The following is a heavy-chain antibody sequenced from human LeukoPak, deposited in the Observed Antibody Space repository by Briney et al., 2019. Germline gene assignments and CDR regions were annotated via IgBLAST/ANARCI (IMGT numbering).Heavy chain of an antibody. Sequence: AGGSLRLSCAASGFTFNTYTMNWVRQAPGKGLEWVSYISGSSGIIDYADSVRGRFTISRDNAKNSLYLQMNSLRAEDTAVYYCARDLAWGGYWGQGTLVTVSS. J-gene: IGHJ4*02. D-gene: IGHD7-27*01. CDR2: ISGSSGII. CDR1: GFTFNTYT. CDR3: ARDLAWGGY. V-gene: IGHV3-48*01.